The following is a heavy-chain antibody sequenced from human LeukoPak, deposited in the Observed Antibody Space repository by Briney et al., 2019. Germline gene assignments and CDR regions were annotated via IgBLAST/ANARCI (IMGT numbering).Heavy chain of an antibody. V-gene: IGHV3-53*01. CDR2: IYSGGST. CDR1: GFTVSSNY. J-gene: IGHJ4*02. D-gene: IGHD2-15*01. CDR3: ARDRRYCSGSSCYSGVDY. Sequence: PGGSLRLSCAASGFTVSSNYMTWVRQAPGKGPEWVSVIYSGGSTYYGDSVKGRFTISRDNSKNTLYLQMNSLRAEDTAVYYCARDRRYCSGSSCYSGVDYWGQGTLVTVSS.